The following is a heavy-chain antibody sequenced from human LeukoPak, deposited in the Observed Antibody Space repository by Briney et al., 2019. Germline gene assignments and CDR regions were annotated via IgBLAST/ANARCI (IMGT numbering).Heavy chain of an antibody. CDR2: FIPIFGTA. V-gene: IGHV1-69*05. Sequence: SVKVSCKASGGTFSSYAISWVRQAPGQGLEWMGGFIPIFGTANYAQKFQGRVTITTDESTSTAYMELSSLRSEDTAVYYCARGGPSYSAYLDYWGQGTLVTVSS. CDR1: GGTFSSYA. J-gene: IGHJ4*02. CDR3: ARGGPSYSAYLDY. D-gene: IGHD1-26*01.